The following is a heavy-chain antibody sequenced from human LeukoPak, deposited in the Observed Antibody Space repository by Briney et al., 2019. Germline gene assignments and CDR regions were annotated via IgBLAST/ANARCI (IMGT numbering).Heavy chain of an antibody. CDR2: IYYSGST. D-gene: IGHD6-6*01. V-gene: IGHV4-39*07. CDR3: ARVGFEGQLVDFDY. Sequence: PSETLSLTCTVSGGSISSSSYYWGWIRQPPGKGLEWIGSIYYSGSTYYNPSLKGRVTISVDTSKNQFSLKLSSVTAADTAVYYCARVGFEGQLVDFDYWGQGTLVTVSS. J-gene: IGHJ4*02. CDR1: GGSISSSSYY.